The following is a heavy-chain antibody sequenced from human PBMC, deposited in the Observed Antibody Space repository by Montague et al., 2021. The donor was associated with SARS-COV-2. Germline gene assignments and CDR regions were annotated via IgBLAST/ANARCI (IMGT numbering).Heavy chain of an antibody. CDR3: AALPAGITIFGVVQGYYFDD. V-gene: IGHV4-39*01. D-gene: IGHD3-3*01. Sequence: SETLSLTCTVSGASISSRSYYWVWIPQPPGKGLEWIGFKYYSGSTYYNLTLKSPVTISVYTSKNQFSLKLSAVTAAATAVYYCAALPAGITIFGVVQGYYFDDWGQGTLVTVSS. J-gene: IGHJ4*02. CDR1: GASISSRSYY. CDR2: KYYSGST.